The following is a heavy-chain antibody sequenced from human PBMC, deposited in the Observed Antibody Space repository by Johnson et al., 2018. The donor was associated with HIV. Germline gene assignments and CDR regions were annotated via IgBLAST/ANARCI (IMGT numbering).Heavy chain of an antibody. V-gene: IGHV3-30*14. CDR1: GFTFSSYA. Sequence: QVQLVESGGGLVKPGGSLRLSCAASGFTFSSYAMHWVRQAPGKGLEWVAVISYDGSNKYYADSVKGRFTISRDNSKNTLYLQMNSLRAGDTAVYYCAREVGSWYSSSSGAFDIWGQGTMVTVSS. CDR3: AREVGSWYSSSSGAFDI. J-gene: IGHJ3*02. D-gene: IGHD6-6*01. CDR2: ISYDGSNK.